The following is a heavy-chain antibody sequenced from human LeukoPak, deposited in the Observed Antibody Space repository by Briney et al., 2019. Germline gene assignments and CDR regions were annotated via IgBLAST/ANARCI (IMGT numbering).Heavy chain of an antibody. V-gene: IGHV3-30-3*01. CDR1: GFTFSSYA. D-gene: IGHD5-12*01. Sequence: PGRSLRLSCAASGFTFSSYAMHWVRQAPGKGLEWVAVISYDGSNKYYADSVKGRFTISRDNSKNTLYLQMNSLRAEDTAVYYCARGLATTPHWYFDLWGRGTLVTVSS. CDR2: ISYDGSNK. J-gene: IGHJ2*01. CDR3: ARGLATTPHWYFDL.